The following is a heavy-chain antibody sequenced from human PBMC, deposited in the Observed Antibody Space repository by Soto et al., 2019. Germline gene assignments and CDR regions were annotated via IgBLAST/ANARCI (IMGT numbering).Heavy chain of an antibody. CDR3: ARDVLPSQLHIYYCDGMDV. V-gene: IGHV1-3*01. Sequence: ASVKVSCKGSGYTFTSYAMHWVRRAPGQRLEWMGWISAGNGNTKYSQKFQGSATIPRDASSSTAYMNLSSLRSEDTAVYYCARDVLPSQLHIYYCDGMDVWGQGTTVTVSS. CDR2: ISAGNGNT. J-gene: IGHJ6*02. D-gene: IGHD2-2*01. CDR1: GYTFTSYA.